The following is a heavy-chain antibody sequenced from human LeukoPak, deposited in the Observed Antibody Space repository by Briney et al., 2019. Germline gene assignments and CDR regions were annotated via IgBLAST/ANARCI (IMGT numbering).Heavy chain of an antibody. CDR2: INQDGSET. CDR1: GFTFDNYS. V-gene: IGHV3-7*01. Sequence: PGGSLRLSCAASGFTFDNYSMSWVRQAPGKGLEWVANINQDGSETYYVDSMKGRFTISRDNGKKSLYLQMNSLRAEDTAVYYCARANWGSVDYWGQGTLVPVSS. CDR3: ARANWGSVDY. J-gene: IGHJ4*02. D-gene: IGHD7-27*01.